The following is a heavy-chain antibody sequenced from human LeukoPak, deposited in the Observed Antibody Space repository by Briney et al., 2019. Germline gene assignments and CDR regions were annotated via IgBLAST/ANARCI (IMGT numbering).Heavy chain of an antibody. Sequence: ASVKVSCKTSGYSFTDYYIHWVRQAPGQGLEWMGWINPNSGGTNYAQKFQGRVTMTRDTSISTAYMELSRLRSDDTAVYYCARVYGDSSFDYWGQGTLDTVSS. CDR2: INPNSGGT. V-gene: IGHV1-2*02. D-gene: IGHD4-17*01. CDR1: GYSFTDYY. J-gene: IGHJ4*02. CDR3: ARVYGDSSFDY.